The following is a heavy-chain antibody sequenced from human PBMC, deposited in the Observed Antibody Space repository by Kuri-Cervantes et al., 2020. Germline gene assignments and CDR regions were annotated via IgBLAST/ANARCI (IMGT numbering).Heavy chain of an antibody. CDR1: GYTFTSYG. Sequence: ASVKVSCKASGYTFTSYGISWVRQAPGQGLEWMGWIRAYNGNTNYEQKLQGRVTMTTDTSTSTAYMELRILSSDDTAVYYCARVGYYDSSGYYFVTVVSPFDYWGQGTLVTVSS. V-gene: IGHV1-18*01. D-gene: IGHD3-22*01. J-gene: IGHJ4*02. CDR3: ARVGYYDSSGYYFVTVVSPFDY. CDR2: IRAYNGNT.